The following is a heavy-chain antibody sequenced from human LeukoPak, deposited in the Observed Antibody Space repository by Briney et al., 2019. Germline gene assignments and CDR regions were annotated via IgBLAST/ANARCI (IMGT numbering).Heavy chain of an antibody. CDR3: ARPSIYSSGWYTDAFDI. CDR1: GYTFTSYG. Sequence: ASVKVSCKASGYTFTSYGISWVRQAPGQGLEWMGWISAYNGNTNYAQKLQGRVTMTTDTSTSTAYMELRSLRSDDTAVYYCARPSIYSSGWYTDAFDIWGQGTMVTVSS. D-gene: IGHD6-19*01. V-gene: IGHV1-18*01. CDR2: ISAYNGNT. J-gene: IGHJ3*02.